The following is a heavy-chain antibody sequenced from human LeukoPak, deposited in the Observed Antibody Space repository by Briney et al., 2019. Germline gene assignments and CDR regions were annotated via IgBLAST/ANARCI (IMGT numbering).Heavy chain of an antibody. CDR2: ISGSGGST. D-gene: IGHD3-10*01. J-gene: IGHJ6*02. CDR3: AKDGGRRAYYYYGMDV. CDR1: GFTFSSYA. V-gene: IGHV3-23*01. Sequence: GGSLRLSCAASGFTFSSYAMSWVRQAPGKGLEWVSAISGSGGSTYYADSVKGRFTISRDNSKNTLYLQMDSLRAEDTAVYYCAKDGGRRAYYYYGMDVWGQGTTVTVSS.